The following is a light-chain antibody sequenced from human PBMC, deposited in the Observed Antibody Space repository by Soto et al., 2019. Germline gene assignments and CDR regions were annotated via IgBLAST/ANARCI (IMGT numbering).Light chain of an antibody. Sequence: QSALTQPPSASGSPGQSVTISCTGTSSDVGGYNYVSWYQQHPGKAPKLIIYEVNKRPSGVPARFSGSKSGNTASLTVSGLQAEDEADYYCRSNAGSNHVVFVGGTKLTVL. J-gene: IGLJ2*01. CDR1: SSDVGGYNY. CDR3: RSNAGSNHVV. V-gene: IGLV2-8*01. CDR2: EVN.